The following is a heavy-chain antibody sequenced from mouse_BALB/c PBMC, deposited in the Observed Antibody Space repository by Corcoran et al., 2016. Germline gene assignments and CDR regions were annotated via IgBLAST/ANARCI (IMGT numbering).Heavy chain of an antibody. CDR2: INSDGSAI. CDR3: MSYGSSYWYFDV. Sequence: EVQLLETGGGLVQPGGSRGLSCEGSGFTFSGFWMSWVRQTPGKTLEWIGDINSDGSAINYAPSIKDRFTIFRDNDNSTLYLQISNVRSEDTATYFCMSYGSSYWYFDVWGAGTTVTVSS. CDR1: GFTFSGFW. V-gene: IGHV11-2*02. D-gene: IGHD1-1*01. J-gene: IGHJ1*01.